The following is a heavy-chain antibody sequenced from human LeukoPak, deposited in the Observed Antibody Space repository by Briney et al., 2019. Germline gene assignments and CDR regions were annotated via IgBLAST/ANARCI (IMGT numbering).Heavy chain of an antibody. V-gene: IGHV1-18*01. CDR1: GYTFTSSG. CDR2: VSAYNGNT. CDR3: AREKVTYYYYYGMDV. D-gene: IGHD4-23*01. Sequence: ASVKVSCKASGYTFTSSGISWVRQAPGQGLEWMGCVSAYNGNTNYAQKLQGRITMTTDTSTSTAYMELRSLRSDGTAVSYCAREKVTYYYYYGMDVWGQGTTVTVSS. J-gene: IGHJ6*02.